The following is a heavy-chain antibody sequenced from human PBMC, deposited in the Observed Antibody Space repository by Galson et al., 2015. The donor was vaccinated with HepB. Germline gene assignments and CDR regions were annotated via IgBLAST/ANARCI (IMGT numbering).Heavy chain of an antibody. D-gene: IGHD6-13*01. J-gene: IGHJ3*02. CDR3: ARVSSSWYGGEVDAFDI. Sequence: SVKVSCKASGYTFTGYYMHWVRQAPGQGLEWMGWINPNSGGTNYAQKFQGWVTMTRDTSISTAYMELSRLRSDDTAVYYCARVSSSWYGGEVDAFDIWGQGTMATVSS. V-gene: IGHV1-2*04. CDR1: GYTFTGYY. CDR2: INPNSGGT.